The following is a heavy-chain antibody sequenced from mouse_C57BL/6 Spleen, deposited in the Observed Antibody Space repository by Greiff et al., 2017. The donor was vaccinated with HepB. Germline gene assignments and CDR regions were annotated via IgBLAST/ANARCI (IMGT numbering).Heavy chain of an antibody. CDR3: ARAFITTGGFAY. D-gene: IGHD1-1*01. CDR2: ISYDGSN. V-gene: IGHV3-6*01. J-gene: IGHJ3*01. CDR1: GYSITSGYY. Sequence: EVKLVESGPGLVKPSQSLSLTCSVTGYSITSGYYWNWIRQFPGNKLEWMGYISYDGSNNYNPSLKNRISITRDTSKNQFFLKLNSVTTEDTATYYCARAFITTGGFAYWGQGTLVTVSA.